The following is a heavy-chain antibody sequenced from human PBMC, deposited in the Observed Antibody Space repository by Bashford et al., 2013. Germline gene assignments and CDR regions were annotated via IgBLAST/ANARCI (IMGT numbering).Heavy chain of an antibody. D-gene: IGHD1-26*01. CDR1: GGTFSSYA. Sequence: SVKVSCKASGGTFSSYAISWVRQAPGQGLEWMGGIIPIFGTANYAQKFQGRVTITADKSTSTAYMELSSLRSEDTAVYYCARDYGDSGSYWGEGGYYGMDVWGQGTTVTVSS. V-gene: IGHV1-69*06. CDR2: IIPIFGTA. CDR3: ARDYGDSGSYWGEGGYYGMDV. J-gene: IGHJ6*02.